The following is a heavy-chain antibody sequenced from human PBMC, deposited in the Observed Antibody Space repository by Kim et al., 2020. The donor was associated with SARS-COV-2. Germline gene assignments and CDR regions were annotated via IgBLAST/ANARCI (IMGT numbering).Heavy chain of an antibody. J-gene: IGHJ5*01. CDR1: GFTFRNYG. D-gene: IGHD6-19*01. CDR3: TKEVHMYTSGWFFES. CDR2: ISYDAKVT. V-gene: IGHV3-30*12. Sequence: GGSLRLSCAASGFTFRNYGMQWVRQAPDKGPEWVGVISYDAKVTYYAESVKGRFTISRDNSQNTLYLQMNSLGADDTAVYYCTKEVHMYTSGWFFESWGQGTLVTVSS.